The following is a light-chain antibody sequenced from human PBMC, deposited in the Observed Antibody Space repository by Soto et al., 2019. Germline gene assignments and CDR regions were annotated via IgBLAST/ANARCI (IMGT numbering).Light chain of an antibody. V-gene: IGLV2-11*01. CDR3: CSYAGSYTHV. J-gene: IGLJ1*01. CDR1: SSDVGGYNY. CDR2: DVS. Sequence: QSALTQPRSVSGSPGQSVTISCTGTSSDVGGYNYVSWYQQHPGKAPKLMLYDVSKRPSGVPDRFSGSKSGNTASLTISGLQAEDEVDYYCCSYAGSYTHVFGTGTKLTVL.